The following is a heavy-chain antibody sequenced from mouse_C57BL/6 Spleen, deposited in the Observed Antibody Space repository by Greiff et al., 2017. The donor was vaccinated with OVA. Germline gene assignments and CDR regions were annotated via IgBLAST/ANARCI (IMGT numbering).Heavy chain of an antibody. CDR3: ARHGDYGSSIDY. J-gene: IGHJ2*01. D-gene: IGHD1-1*01. V-gene: IGHV5-6*01. Sequence: EVQRVESGGDLVKPGGSLKLSCAASGFTFSSYGMSWVRQTPDKRLEWVATISSGGSYTYYPDSVKGRFTISRDNAKNTLYLQMSSLKSEDTAMYYCARHGDYGSSIDYGGQGTTLTVSS. CDR2: ISSGGSYT. CDR1: GFTFSSYG.